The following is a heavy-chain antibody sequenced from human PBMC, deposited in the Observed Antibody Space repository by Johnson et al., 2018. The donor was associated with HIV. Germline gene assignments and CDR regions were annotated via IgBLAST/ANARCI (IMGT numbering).Heavy chain of an antibody. CDR3: ARDRRDDLYSQQLVLRGQNALDI. CDR2: ISYDGGSK. CDR1: GFTFSSYP. Sequence: QMLLVESGGGVVQPGRSLRLSCAASGFTFSSYPMHWVRQAPGKGLEWVAIISYDGGSKYYVDSVKGRFTISRDNAKNSLYLQMNSLRVEDTAVYYCARDRRDDLYSQQLVLRGQNALDIWGQGTMVTVSS. D-gene: IGHD6-13*01. V-gene: IGHV3-30*04. J-gene: IGHJ3*02.